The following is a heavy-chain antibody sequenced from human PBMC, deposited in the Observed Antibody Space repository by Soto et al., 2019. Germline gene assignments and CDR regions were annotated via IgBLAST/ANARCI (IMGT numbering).Heavy chain of an antibody. CDR1: GFHFINYA. V-gene: IGHV3-23*01. CDR3: ANQRSRNVYGGKPHDGFDV. Sequence: EGSLRHSSAASGFHFINYAMSLVSQTPGKGLEWVAAISGNGRDTYYADSVKGRFTISRDNSQNTMYLQMNSLRVEDSAIYFCANQRSRNVYGGKPHDGFDVWGQGTLVTVSS. D-gene: IGHD4-17*01. CDR2: ISGNGRDT. J-gene: IGHJ3*01.